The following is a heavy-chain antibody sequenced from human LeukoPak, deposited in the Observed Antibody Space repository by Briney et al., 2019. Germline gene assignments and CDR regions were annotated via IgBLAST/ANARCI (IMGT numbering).Heavy chain of an antibody. CDR1: GFTFSSYA. CDR3: AKGFLLLGVSAPYPFYI. V-gene: IGHV3-23*01. Sequence: GGSLTLPCPASGFTFSSYAMSWLRPAPRRGLAWVSGISTSGGSTYYAASVKGRFTITRDNSKNTLYLQMNSLRAGDMALYYLAKGFLLLGVSAPYPFYICGQGKIVTVSS. CDR2: ISTSGGST. J-gene: IGHJ3*02. D-gene: IGHD2-8*01.